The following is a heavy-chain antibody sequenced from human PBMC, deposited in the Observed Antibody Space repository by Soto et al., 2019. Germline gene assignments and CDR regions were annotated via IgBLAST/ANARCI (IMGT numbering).Heavy chain of an antibody. D-gene: IGHD3-9*01. CDR3: ARQKTIFRLIVY. V-gene: IGHV4-34*01. J-gene: IGHJ4*02. Sequence: SETLSLTCAVYGGSFSGYYWSWIRQPPGKGLEWIGEINHSGSTNYNPSLKSRVTISVDTSKNQFSLKLSSVTAADTAVYYCARQKTIFRLIVYWGQGTLVTVVS. CDR1: GGSFSGYY. CDR2: INHSGST.